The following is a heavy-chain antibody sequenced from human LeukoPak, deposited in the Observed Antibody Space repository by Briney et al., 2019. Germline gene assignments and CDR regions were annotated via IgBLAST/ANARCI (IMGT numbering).Heavy chain of an antibody. CDR2: ISYDGSNK. CDR1: GFTFSSYS. D-gene: IGHD5-24*01. CDR3: AKDGMATISYYFDY. J-gene: IGHJ4*02. V-gene: IGHV3-30*18. Sequence: PGGSLRPSCAASGFTFSSYSMNWVRQAPGKGLEWVAVISYDGSNKYYADSVKGRFTISRDNSKNTLYLQMNSLRAEDTAVYYCAKDGMATISYYFDYWGQGTLVTVSS.